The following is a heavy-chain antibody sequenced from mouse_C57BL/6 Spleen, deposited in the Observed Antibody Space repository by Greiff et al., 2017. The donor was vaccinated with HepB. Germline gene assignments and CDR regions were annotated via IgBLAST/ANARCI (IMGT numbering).Heavy chain of an antibody. CDR1: GYTFTDYY. V-gene: IGHV1-26*01. D-gene: IGHD3-1*01. CDR3: VGLRWYFDV. J-gene: IGHJ1*03. Sequence: VQLQQSGPELVKPGASVKISCKASGYTFTDYYMNWVKQSHGKSLEWIGDINPNNGGTSYNQKFKGKATLTVDKSSSTAYMELRSLTSEDSAVYYCVGLRWYFDVWGTGTTVTVSS. CDR2: INPNNGGT.